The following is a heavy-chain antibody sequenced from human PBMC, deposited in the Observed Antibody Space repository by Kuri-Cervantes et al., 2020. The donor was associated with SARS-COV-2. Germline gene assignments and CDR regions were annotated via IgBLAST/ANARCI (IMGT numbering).Heavy chain of an antibody. V-gene: IGHV3-30-3*01. Sequence: LSLTCAASGFTFSSYAMHWVRQAPGKGLEWVAVISYGGSNKYYADSVKGRFTISRDNSKDTLYLQMNSLRAEDTAVYYCARDNYYGSGSYYSRGAFDIWGQGTMVTVSS. D-gene: IGHD3-10*01. CDR1: GFTFSSYA. J-gene: IGHJ3*02. CDR2: ISYGGSNK. CDR3: ARDNYYGSGSYYSRGAFDI.